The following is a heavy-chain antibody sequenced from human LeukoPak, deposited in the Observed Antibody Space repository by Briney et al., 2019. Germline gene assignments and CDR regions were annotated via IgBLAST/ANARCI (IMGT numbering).Heavy chain of an antibody. J-gene: IGHJ6*04. Sequence: GASVKVSCKASGYTFTSYYMHWVRQAPGQGLEWMGIINPSGGSTSYAQKFQGRVTMTRDTSTSTAYMELRSLRSDDTAVYYCARVVYYYDSSGQNPGGEVWGKGTTVTVSS. CDR1: GYTFTSYY. CDR2: INPSGGST. CDR3: ARVVYYYDSSGQNPGGEV. V-gene: IGHV1-46*01. D-gene: IGHD3-22*01.